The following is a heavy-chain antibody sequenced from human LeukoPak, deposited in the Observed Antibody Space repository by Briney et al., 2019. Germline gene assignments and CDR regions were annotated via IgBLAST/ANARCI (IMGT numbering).Heavy chain of an antibody. CDR3: AKRSDYGGNGNYFDY. CDR1: GFTFSSYG. J-gene: IGHJ4*02. D-gene: IGHD4-23*01. Sequence: GRSLRLSCAASGFTFSSYGTSWVRQAPGKGLEWVSSISGRDTNTYYADCVEGRFIIPRDNSKNTLYLQMNSLSDADTAVYYCAKRSDYGGNGNYFDYWGQGTPVTVSS. V-gene: IGHV3-23*01. CDR2: ISGRDTNT.